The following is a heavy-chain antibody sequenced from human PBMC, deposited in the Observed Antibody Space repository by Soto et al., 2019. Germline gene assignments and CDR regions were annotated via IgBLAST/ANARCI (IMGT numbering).Heavy chain of an antibody. Sequence: ASVKVSCKASGDTFSTYTITWVRQAPGQGLEWMGGIIPRSATSNYAQKFQGRVTITADESTRTAYMELSSLRSEDTAVYYCARDHYCTNGVCPPGWFDPWGQGTLVTVSS. CDR2: IIPRSATS. CDR3: ARDHYCTNGVCPPGWFDP. J-gene: IGHJ5*02. CDR1: GDTFSTYT. D-gene: IGHD2-8*01. V-gene: IGHV1-69*13.